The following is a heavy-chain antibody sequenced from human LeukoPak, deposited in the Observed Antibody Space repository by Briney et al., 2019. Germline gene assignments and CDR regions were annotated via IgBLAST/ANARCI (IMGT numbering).Heavy chain of an antibody. Sequence: PSETLSLTCAVSGGSISSSNWWSWVRQPPGKGLEWIGEIYHSGSTNYNPSLKSRVTISVDTSKNQFSLKLSSVTAADTAVYYCARTSNVVVTAIDYWGQGTLVTVSS. V-gene: IGHV4-4*02. CDR1: GGSISSSNW. J-gene: IGHJ4*02. CDR2: IYHSGST. CDR3: ARTSNVVVTAIDY. D-gene: IGHD2-21*02.